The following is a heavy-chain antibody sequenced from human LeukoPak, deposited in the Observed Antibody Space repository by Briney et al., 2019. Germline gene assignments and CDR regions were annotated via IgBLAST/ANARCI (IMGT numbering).Heavy chain of an antibody. D-gene: IGHD3-22*01. CDR2: IYISGST. J-gene: IGHJ4*02. Sequence: SETLSLTCTVSGGSISGYYWSWIRQPAGKGLEWIGRIYISGSTNYNPSLKSRVTMSVDTSKNQFSLKLSSVTAADTALYFCARDDTYFYDSSGHGFDFWGQGTLVTVSS. V-gene: IGHV4-4*07. CDR3: ARDDTYFYDSSGHGFDF. CDR1: GGSISGYY.